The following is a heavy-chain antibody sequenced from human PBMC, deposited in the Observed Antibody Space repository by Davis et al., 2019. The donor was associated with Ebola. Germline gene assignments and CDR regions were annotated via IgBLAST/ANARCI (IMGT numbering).Heavy chain of an antibody. CDR3: ARALYGDYVEEDAFDI. J-gene: IGHJ3*02. Sequence: PGGSLRLSCAASGFTLSSYEMNWVRQAPGKGLEWVSYISSSGSTIYYADSVKGRFTISRDNAKNSLYLQMNSLRAEYTAVYYCARALYGDYVEEDAFDIWGQGTMVTVSS. D-gene: IGHD4-17*01. CDR2: ISSSGSTI. CDR1: GFTLSSYE. V-gene: IGHV3-48*03.